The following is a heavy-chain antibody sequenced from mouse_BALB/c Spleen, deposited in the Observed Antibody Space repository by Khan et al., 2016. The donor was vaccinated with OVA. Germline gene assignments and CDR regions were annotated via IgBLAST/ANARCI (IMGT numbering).Heavy chain of an antibody. CDR3: ARSGGNFHWYFDV. CDR2: ISSGSSTI. V-gene: IGHV5-17*02. CDR1: GFTFSSFG. J-gene: IGHJ1*01. Sequence: EVELVESGGGLVQPGGSRKLSCAASGFTFSSFGMHWVRQAPKKGLEWVAYISSGSSTIYYVDTVKGRFTISRDNPKNTPFLQMNSLRSEDTAMYSCARSGGNFHWYFDVWGAGTSVTVSS. D-gene: IGHD2-1*01.